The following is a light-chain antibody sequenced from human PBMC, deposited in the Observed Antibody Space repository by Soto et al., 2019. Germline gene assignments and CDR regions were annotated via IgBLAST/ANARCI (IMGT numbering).Light chain of an antibody. J-gene: IGKJ1*01. CDR2: DAS. Sequence: DIQMTQSQSSVSASVGDIVTITCRASQGISSWLAWYQKKTGKAPKLLIYDASSLESGVPSRFSGIGSGTEFNLTLRRLQPDDFATYEGQQSNSYTRTFCPLTKGDIK. CDR3: QQSNSYTRT. CDR1: QGISSW. V-gene: IGKV1-5*01.